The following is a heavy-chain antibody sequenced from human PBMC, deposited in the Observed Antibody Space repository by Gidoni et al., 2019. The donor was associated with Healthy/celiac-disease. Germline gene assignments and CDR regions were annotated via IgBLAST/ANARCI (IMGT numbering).Heavy chain of an antibody. Sequence: EVQLVESGGGLVQPGRSLRLSCAASGFPFDDYAMHWVRQAPGKGLEWGSGISWNSGSIGYADSVKGRFTISRDNAKNSLYLQMNSLRAEDTALYYCAKDMAAVVGWYFDLWGRGTLVTVSS. J-gene: IGHJ2*01. CDR1: GFPFDDYA. D-gene: IGHD6-19*01. V-gene: IGHV3-9*01. CDR2: ISWNSGSI. CDR3: AKDMAAVVGWYFDL.